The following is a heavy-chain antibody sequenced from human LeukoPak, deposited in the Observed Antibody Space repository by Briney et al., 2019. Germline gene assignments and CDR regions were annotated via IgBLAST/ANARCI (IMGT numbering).Heavy chain of an antibody. D-gene: IGHD2-21*02. CDR1: GYSFTAYY. V-gene: IGHV1-2*06. CDR3: ATLPTARS. J-gene: IGHJ5*02. CDR2: INPKSGDT. Sequence: ASVTVSCKPSGYSFTAYYMHWVRQAPGQGFEWVGRINPKSGDTDYTQKFQGRVTMTRDTSISTAYMEVRRLRSDDTAVYYCATLPTARSWGQGTLVTVSS.